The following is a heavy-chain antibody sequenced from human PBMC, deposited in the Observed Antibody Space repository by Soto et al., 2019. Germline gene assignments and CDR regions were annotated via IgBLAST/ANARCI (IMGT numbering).Heavy chain of an antibody. CDR3: AAAIQRVDTAMLDAFDI. D-gene: IGHD5-18*01. V-gene: IGHV1-58*01. CDR2: IVVGSGNT. CDR1: GFTFTIAA. Sequence: PVNRSCKTSGFTFTIAAVQWVRQDRGQRLEWIGWIVVGSGNTNYAQKFQERVTITRDMSTSTAYMELSSLRSEDTAVYYCAAAIQRVDTAMLDAFDIWGQGTMVTVSS. J-gene: IGHJ3*02.